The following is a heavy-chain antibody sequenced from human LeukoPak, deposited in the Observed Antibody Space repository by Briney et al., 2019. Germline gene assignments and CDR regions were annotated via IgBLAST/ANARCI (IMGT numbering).Heavy chain of an antibody. CDR1: GFTFSSYA. V-gene: IGHV3-30*04. Sequence: PGRSLRLSCAASGFTFSSYAMHWVRQAPGKGLEWVAVISYDGSNKYYADSVKGRFTISRDNSKNTLYLQMNSLKTEDTAVYYCTTLDIVVVPAAIGHDYWGQGTLVTVSS. D-gene: IGHD2-2*02. J-gene: IGHJ4*02. CDR2: ISYDGSNK. CDR3: TTLDIVVVPAAIGHDY.